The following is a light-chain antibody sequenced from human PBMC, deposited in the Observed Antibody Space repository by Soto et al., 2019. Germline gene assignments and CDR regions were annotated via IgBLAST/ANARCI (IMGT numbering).Light chain of an antibody. CDR1: QSVRGA. Sequence: DVQVTQSPSFLSASVGDRVTITCRTSQSVRGALHWYQQKPGKSPALLIYAAYRLHNGVPSRFSASGSGTDFSLTITSLQPEDFATYICHQTYSTPPTLGQGTKIEIK. V-gene: IGKV1-39*01. CDR2: AAY. CDR3: HQTYSTPPT. J-gene: IGKJ2*01.